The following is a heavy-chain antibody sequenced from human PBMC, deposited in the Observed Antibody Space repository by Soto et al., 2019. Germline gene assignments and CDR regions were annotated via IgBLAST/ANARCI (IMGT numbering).Heavy chain of an antibody. V-gene: IGHV3-23*01. Sequence: GSLRLSCAASGFTFSSYAMSWVRQAPGKGLEWVSAISGSGGSTYYADSVKGRFTISRDNSKNTLYLQMNSLRAEDTAVYYCAKDLAATLGYSYGSMSSWFDPWGQGTLVTVSS. CDR1: GFTFSSYA. J-gene: IGHJ5*02. CDR2: ISGSGGST. D-gene: IGHD5-18*01. CDR3: AKDLAATLGYSYGSMSSWFDP.